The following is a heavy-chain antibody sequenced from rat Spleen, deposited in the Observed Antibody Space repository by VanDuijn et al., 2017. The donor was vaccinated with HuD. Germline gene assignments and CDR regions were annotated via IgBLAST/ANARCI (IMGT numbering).Heavy chain of an antibody. J-gene: IGHJ4*01. CDR1: GFTFSNYY. CDR3: ARHNSGYGVMDA. Sequence: EVHLVESGGGLVQPGRSLKLSCAAPGFTFSNYYMAWVRQAPTKGLEWVASISPSGGSTYYRDSVKGRFTISRDNAKSTQYLQMDSLRSEDTATFYCARHNSGYGVMDAWGQGASVTVSS. V-gene: IGHV5-25*01. CDR2: ISPSGGST. D-gene: IGHD4-3*01.